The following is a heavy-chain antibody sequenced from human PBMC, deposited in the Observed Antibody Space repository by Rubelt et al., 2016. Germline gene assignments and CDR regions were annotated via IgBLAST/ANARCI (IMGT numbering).Heavy chain of an antibody. V-gene: IGHV1-69*09. J-gene: IGHJ4*02. CDR2: IIPILGIA. CDR3: ATAEFGRGVVTKPDY. Sequence: QVQLVQSGAEVKKPGSSVKVSCKASGGTFSSYAISWVRQAPGQGLEWMGGIIPILGIANYAQKFQGRVTITADKSTSTAYMGLSGLRSEERAVYYCATAEFGRGVVTKPDYWGQGTLVTVSS. CDR1: GGTFSSYA. D-gene: IGHD3-22*01.